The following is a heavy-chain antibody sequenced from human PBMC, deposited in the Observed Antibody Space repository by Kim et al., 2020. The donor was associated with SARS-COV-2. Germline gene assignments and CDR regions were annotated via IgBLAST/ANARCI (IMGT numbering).Heavy chain of an antibody. Sequence: SETLSLTCAVSGGSISSGGYSWSWIRQPPGKGLEWIGYIYYSGSTYYNPSLKSRVTISVDRSKNQFSLKLSSVTAADTAVYYCARAGGDHIWFDPWGQGTLVTVSS. D-gene: IGHD4-17*01. CDR2: IYYSGST. V-gene: IGHV4-30-2*01. CDR3: ARAGGDHIWFDP. CDR1: GGSISSGGYS. J-gene: IGHJ5*02.